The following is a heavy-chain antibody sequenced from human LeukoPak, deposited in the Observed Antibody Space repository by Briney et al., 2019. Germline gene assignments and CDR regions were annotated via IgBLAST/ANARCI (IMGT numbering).Heavy chain of an antibody. V-gene: IGHV4-34*01. Sequence: SETLSLTCAVYGGSFSGYYWSWIRQPPGKGLEWIGEINHSGSTNYNPSLKSRVTISIDTSKNQFSLKLSTVTAADTALYYCARGPGTWYYYWGQGTLVTVSS. CDR2: INHSGST. J-gene: IGHJ4*02. CDR3: ARGPGTWYYY. CDR1: GGSFSGYY. D-gene: IGHD6-13*01.